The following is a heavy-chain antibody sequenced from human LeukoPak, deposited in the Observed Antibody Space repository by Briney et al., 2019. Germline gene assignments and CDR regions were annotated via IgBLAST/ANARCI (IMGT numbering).Heavy chain of an antibody. CDR2: IYSGGST. CDR1: GFTLSSNY. Sequence: GGSLRLSCAASGFTLSSNYMSWVRQAPGKGLEWVSLIYSGGSTYYSDSVKGRFIISRDSSKNTLYLQMNSLRAEDTAVYYCAREVRGGNSFDYWGQGTLVTVSS. D-gene: IGHD3-10*01. CDR3: AREVRGGNSFDY. V-gene: IGHV3-66*01. J-gene: IGHJ4*02.